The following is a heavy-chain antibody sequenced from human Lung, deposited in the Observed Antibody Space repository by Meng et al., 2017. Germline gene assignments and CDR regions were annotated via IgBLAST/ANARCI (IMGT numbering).Heavy chain of an antibody. CDR3: ARGLGEAVVPRTMFDY. D-gene: IGHD2-2*01. J-gene: IGHJ4*02. CDR1: GVSISRSNC. V-gene: IGHV4-4*02. Sequence: RTALVDPTGTTPPPFGVAGVSISRSNCGGWVRQPPGKGLEWIGEIYHSGGTKYNPSLKSRVTISVDKSKNQFSLKLSSVPAADTAVYYCARGLGEAVVPRTMFDYWGQGTLVTVSS. CDR2: IYHSGGT.